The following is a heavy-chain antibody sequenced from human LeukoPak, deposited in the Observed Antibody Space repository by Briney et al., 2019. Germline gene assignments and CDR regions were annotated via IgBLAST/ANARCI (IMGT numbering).Heavy chain of an antibody. CDR2: VKQDGSEK. D-gene: IGHD3-10*01. CDR3: ARDLWEYGSGSYYNYNWLDP. Sequence: PGGSLRLSCAASGFTFSSYWMSWVRQAPGQGLEWVANVKQDGSEKYYVDSVKGRFTISRDNAKNSLYLQMNSLRAEDTAVYYCARDLWEYGSGSYYNYNWLDPWGQGTLVTVSS. J-gene: IGHJ5*02. V-gene: IGHV3-7*04. CDR1: GFTFSSYW.